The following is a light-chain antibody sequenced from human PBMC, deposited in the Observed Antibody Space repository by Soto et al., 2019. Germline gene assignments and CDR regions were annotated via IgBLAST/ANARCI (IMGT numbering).Light chain of an antibody. CDR2: GAS. V-gene: IGKV3-15*01. CDR3: QHYNDWPQT. Sequence: EIVMTQCPGTLSLSPGERATLSCRASQSVSTNLAWYQQIPGQAPRLLIYGASTRATGIPARFSGSGSGTEFTLAISSLQSEDFAVYYCQHYNDWPQTFGLGTKV. CDR1: QSVSTN. J-gene: IGKJ1*01.